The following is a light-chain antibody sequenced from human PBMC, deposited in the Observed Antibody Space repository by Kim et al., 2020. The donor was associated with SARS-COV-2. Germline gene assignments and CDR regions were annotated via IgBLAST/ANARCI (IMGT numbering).Light chain of an antibody. CDR1: SLRSYY. Sequence: SSELTQAPAVSVALGQTVRITCQGDSLRSYYASWYQQKPGQAPVLVIYGKNNRPSGIPDRFSGSSSGNTASLTITGAQAEDEADYYCNSRDSSGNLWVFGGGTKLTVL. CDR3: NSRDSSGNLWV. CDR2: GKN. J-gene: IGLJ3*02. V-gene: IGLV3-19*01.